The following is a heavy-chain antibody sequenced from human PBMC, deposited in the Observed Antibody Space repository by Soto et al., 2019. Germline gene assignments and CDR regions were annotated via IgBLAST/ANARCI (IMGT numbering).Heavy chain of an antibody. CDR3: ARDLSH. Sequence: DVQLVESGGGLVQPGGSLRLSCAASGFPFNTYSMHWVRQAPGKGLERSSYINSASTTTFHADSVKGRFTVSRDNAENSLYLQMSSLRHEDTAVYYCARDLSHWGQGTLVTVSS. CDR1: GFPFNTYS. CDR2: INSASTTT. V-gene: IGHV3-48*02. J-gene: IGHJ4*02.